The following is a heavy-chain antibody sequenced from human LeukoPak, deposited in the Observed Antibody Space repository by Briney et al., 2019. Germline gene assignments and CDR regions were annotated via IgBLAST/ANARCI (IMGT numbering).Heavy chain of an antibody. Sequence: PSETLSLTCAVYGGPLSVNYWNWIRQPPGKGLEWIGEINHSGSTNYNPSLKSRATISVDTSKNQFSLNLSSVTAADTAVYYCTRCGDGYNYHDHWGQGTLVTVSS. CDR2: INHSGST. CDR1: GGPLSVNY. CDR3: TRCGDGYNYHDH. V-gene: IGHV4-34*01. D-gene: IGHD5-24*01. J-gene: IGHJ4*02.